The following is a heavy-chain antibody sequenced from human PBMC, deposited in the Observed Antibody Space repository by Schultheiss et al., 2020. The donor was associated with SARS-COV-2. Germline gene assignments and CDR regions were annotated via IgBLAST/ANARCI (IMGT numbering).Heavy chain of an antibody. CDR3: ARDSSSWYLDY. CDR2: IYHSGST. J-gene: IGHJ4*02. V-gene: IGHV4-31*11. D-gene: IGHD6-13*01. CDR1: GGSISSGGYS. Sequence: SETLSLTCAVSGGSISSGGYSWSWVRQPPGKGLEWIGEIYHSGSTNYNPSLKSRVTISVDTSKNQFSLKLSSVTAADTAVYYCARDSSSWYLDYWGQGTLVTVSS.